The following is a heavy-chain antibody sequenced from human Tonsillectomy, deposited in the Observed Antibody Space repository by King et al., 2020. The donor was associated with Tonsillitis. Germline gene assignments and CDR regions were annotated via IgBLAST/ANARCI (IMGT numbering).Heavy chain of an antibody. CDR3: AQLDAFDI. D-gene: IGHD1-1*01. V-gene: IGHV3-7*01. CDR2: IKQDGSDK. CDR1: GFTFSNHW. J-gene: IGHJ3*02. Sequence: VQLVESGGGLVQPGGSLRLSCAASGFTFSNHWMSWVRQAPGKGLEWVANIKQDGSDKYYVDSVKGRFTISRDNAKNSLYLQMNSLRAEDTAVYYCAQLDAFDIWGQGTMVTVSS.